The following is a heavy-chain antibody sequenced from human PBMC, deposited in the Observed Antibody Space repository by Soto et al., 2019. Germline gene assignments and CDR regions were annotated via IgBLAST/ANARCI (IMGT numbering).Heavy chain of an antibody. Sequence: AGGSPRLPCAASGFTLSSYAISWVRPAPGKGLEWGSAISGSGGSTYYADSVKGRFTISRDNSKNTLYLQMNSLRAEDTAVYYCARETAAAAVYYYYYYMDVWGKGTTVTVSS. CDR2: ISGSGGST. D-gene: IGHD6-13*01. CDR3: ARETAAAAVYYYYYYMDV. CDR1: GFTLSSYA. J-gene: IGHJ6*03. V-gene: IGHV3-23*01.